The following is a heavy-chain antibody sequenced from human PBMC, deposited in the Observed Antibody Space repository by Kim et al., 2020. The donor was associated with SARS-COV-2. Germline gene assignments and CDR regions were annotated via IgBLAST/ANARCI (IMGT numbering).Heavy chain of an antibody. Sequence: SETLSLTCTVSGGSISSGGYYWSWIRQHPGKGLEWIGYIYYSGSTYYNPSLKSRVTISVDTSKNQFSLKLSSVTAADTAVYYCARCRLLLWFGELLPNWFDPWGQGTLVTVSS. V-gene: IGHV4-31*03. CDR3: ARCRLLLWFGELLPNWFDP. CDR2: IYYSGST. D-gene: IGHD3-10*01. CDR1: GGSISSGGYY. J-gene: IGHJ5*02.